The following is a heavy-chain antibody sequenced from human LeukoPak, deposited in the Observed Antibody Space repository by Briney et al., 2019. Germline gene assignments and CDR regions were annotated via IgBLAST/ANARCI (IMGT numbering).Heavy chain of an antibody. D-gene: IGHD3-16*01. CDR2: IASTGET. CDR1: GYRFSTSD. V-gene: IGHV3-13*01. J-gene: IGHJ4*02. Sequence: GGSLRLSCAASGYRFSTSDMHWVRQGSGRGLEWASSIASTGETYYAPSVKGRFTISRENAKNSLYLQMNSLRGGDTAIYHCVRGGEIGLDYWGQGTLVTVSS. CDR3: VRGGEIGLDY.